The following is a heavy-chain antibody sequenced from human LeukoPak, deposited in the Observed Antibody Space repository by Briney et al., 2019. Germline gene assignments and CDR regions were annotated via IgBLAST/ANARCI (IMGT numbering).Heavy chain of an antibody. V-gene: IGHV4-34*01. Sequence: SETLSLTCTVSGGSISSYYWSWIRQPPGKGLEWIGEINHSGSTNYNPSLKSRVTISVDTSKNQFSLKLSSVTAADTAVYYCARGRVRGYYYYYYMDVWGKGTTVTVSS. CDR2: INHSGST. CDR3: ARGRVRGYYYYYYMDV. CDR1: GGSISSYY. D-gene: IGHD1-1*01. J-gene: IGHJ6*03.